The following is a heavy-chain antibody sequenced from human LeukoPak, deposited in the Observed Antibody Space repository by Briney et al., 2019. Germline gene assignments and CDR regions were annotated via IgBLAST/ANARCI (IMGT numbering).Heavy chain of an antibody. Sequence: GESLKISCKASGYTFSSNWIGWVRQMPGKGLELMGIIYPGGSDTRCSPSFQGQVTISVDKSISTAYLQWSSLKASDTAKYYCARHRVGIYSRNHAFDIWGQGTMVTVSS. D-gene: IGHD2-21*01. V-gene: IGHV5-51*01. CDR3: ARHRVGIYSRNHAFDI. J-gene: IGHJ3*02. CDR1: GYTFSSNW. CDR2: IYPGGSDT.